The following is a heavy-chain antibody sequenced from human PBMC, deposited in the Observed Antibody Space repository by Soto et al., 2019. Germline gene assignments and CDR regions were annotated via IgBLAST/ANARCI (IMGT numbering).Heavy chain of an antibody. Sequence: QVQLQESGPGLVKPSGTLSLTCAVSGGSISSSNWWSWVRQPPGKGLEWIGEIYHSGSTNYNPSLKSRVTISVDKSKNPFSLKLSSVTAADTAVYYCARERAFGESSPGYYYYGMDVWGQGTTVTVSS. V-gene: IGHV4-4*02. D-gene: IGHD3-10*01. CDR2: IYHSGST. CDR3: ARERAFGESSPGYYYYGMDV. J-gene: IGHJ6*02. CDR1: GGSISSSNW.